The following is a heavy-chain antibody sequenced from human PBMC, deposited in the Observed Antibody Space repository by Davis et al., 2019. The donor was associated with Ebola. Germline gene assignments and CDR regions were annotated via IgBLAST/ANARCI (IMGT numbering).Heavy chain of an antibody. V-gene: IGHV1-2*02. Sequence: ASVKVSCKASGYTFIGHYLHWVRQAPGQGLEWMGWINPNSGDTKFLQKFQGRVTVTRDTSISTVYMALSRLRSDDTAVYYCARGSGFWSGYFMAYFDFWGQGALVTVYS. D-gene: IGHD3-3*01. CDR2: INPNSGDT. J-gene: IGHJ4*02. CDR1: GYTFIGHY. CDR3: ARGSGFWSGYFMAYFDF.